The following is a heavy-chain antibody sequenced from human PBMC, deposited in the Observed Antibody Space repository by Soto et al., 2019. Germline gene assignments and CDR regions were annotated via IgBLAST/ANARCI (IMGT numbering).Heavy chain of an antibody. J-gene: IGHJ4*02. CDR2: ISGGGGRT. D-gene: IGHD3-22*01. V-gene: IGHV3-23*01. Sequence: GALRLCCSASGFALSNYVMSWVRQAPGKGLEWVSGISGGGGRTYYADSVMGRFTISRDNSNNTLYLQMNSLRAEDTAVYYCAKALDYYDSSVYYVSGSWGQGTLVSVSS. CDR1: GFALSNYV. CDR3: AKALDYYDSSVYYVSGS.